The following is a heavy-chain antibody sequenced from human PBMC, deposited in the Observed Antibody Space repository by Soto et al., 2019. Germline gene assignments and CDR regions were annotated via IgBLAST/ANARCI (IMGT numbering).Heavy chain of an antibody. CDR3: AYCRGGSCYSAYYYGLDV. D-gene: IGHD2-15*01. CDR2: ISYDGSNK. J-gene: IGHJ6*02. V-gene: IGHV3-30-3*01. CDR1: GFTFSSYA. Sequence: GGSLRLSCAASGFTFSSYAMHWVRQAPGRGLEWVAVISYDGSNKYYADSVKGRFTISRDNSKNTLYLQMNSLRAEDTAVYYCAYCRGGSCYSAYYYGLDVWGQGTTVTVSS.